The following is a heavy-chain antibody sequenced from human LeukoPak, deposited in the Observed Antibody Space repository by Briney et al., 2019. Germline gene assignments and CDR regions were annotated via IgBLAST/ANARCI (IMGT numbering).Heavy chain of an antibody. CDR2: IYTSGST. Sequence: PSETLSLTCGVSGGSVSSTNYWSWIRQPAGKGLEWIGRIYTSGSTNYNPSLKSRVTMSVDTSKNQFSLKLSSVTAADTAVYYCARDSGVWFGESMTYYYGMDVWGQGTTVTVSS. D-gene: IGHD3-10*01. J-gene: IGHJ6*02. V-gene: IGHV4-4*07. CDR1: GGSVSSTNY. CDR3: ARDSGVWFGESMTYYYGMDV.